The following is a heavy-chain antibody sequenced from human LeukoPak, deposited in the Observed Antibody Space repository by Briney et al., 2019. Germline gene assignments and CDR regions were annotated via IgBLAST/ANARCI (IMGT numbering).Heavy chain of an antibody. D-gene: IGHD2-2*01. CDR2: ITGSGDGT. Sequence: RPGGSLRLSCAASGFTFSTYAMTWVRQAPGKGLEWVSSITGSGDGTSAADSVTGRFSISRDNSKSTLYLQMNSLRAEDTAVYYCAKAGRLVVPAAYDYWGQGTLVTVSS. CDR1: GFTFSTYA. J-gene: IGHJ4*02. V-gene: IGHV3-23*01. CDR3: AKAGRLVVPAAYDY.